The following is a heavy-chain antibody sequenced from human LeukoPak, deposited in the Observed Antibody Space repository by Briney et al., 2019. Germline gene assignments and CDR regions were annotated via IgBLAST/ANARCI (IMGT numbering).Heavy chain of an antibody. V-gene: IGHV3-21*01. CDR3: ATVRPGFCSSTTCYTDY. CDR2: ISSSSSYI. Sequence: PGGSLRLSCAASGFTFSSYAMHWVRQAPGKGLEWVSSISSSSSYIYYADSVKGRFTISRDNARNSLYLQMNSLRAEDTAVYYCATVRPGFCSSTTCYTDYWGQGTLVTVSS. J-gene: IGHJ4*02. CDR1: GFTFSSYA. D-gene: IGHD2-2*02.